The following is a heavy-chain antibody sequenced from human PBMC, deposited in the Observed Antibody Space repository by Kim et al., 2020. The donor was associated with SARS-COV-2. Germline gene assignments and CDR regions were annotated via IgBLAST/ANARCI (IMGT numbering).Heavy chain of an antibody. Sequence: GESLKISCKGSGYSFTSYWISWVRQMPGKGLEWMGRIDPSDSYTNYSPSFQGHVTISADKSISTAYLQWSSLKASDTAMYYCARQEELRYYGSGSPTVYNWFDPWGQGTLVTVSS. CDR1: GYSFTSYW. CDR2: IDPSDSYT. D-gene: IGHD3-10*01. CDR3: ARQEELRYYGSGSPTVYNWFDP. J-gene: IGHJ5*02. V-gene: IGHV5-10-1*01.